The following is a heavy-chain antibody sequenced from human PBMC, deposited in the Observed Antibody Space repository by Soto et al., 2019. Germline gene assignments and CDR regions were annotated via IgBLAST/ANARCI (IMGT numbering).Heavy chain of an antibody. CDR3: VVIVVPDAAVNFDY. D-gene: IGHD2-2*01. Sequence: QLQLQESGPGLVKPSDTLSLTCTVSGGSISSSSYYWGWIRQPPGKGLEWIGSIDYSGSTYYNPSLKSRVPIPVDTSKNHFSLKLSSVPAADTAVYYCVVIVVPDAAVNFDYWGQGTLVTVSS. V-gene: IGHV4-39*01. CDR2: IDYSGST. J-gene: IGHJ4*02. CDR1: GGSISSSSYY.